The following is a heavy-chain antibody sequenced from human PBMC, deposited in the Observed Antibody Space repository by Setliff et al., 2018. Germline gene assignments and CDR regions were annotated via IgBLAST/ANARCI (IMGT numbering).Heavy chain of an antibody. CDR1: GYTFSDHY. Sequence: ASVKVSCKASGYTFSDHYMHWVRQVPGQGLEWMGWINPKSGGTKYAEQFQGRATMTRDTSINTAYMELSSLRSDDTAVYYCARDGPGWLKWFDPWGQGTLVTVSS. V-gene: IGHV1-2*02. CDR3: ARDGPGWLKWFDP. CDR2: INPKSGGT. J-gene: IGHJ5*02. D-gene: IGHD6-19*01.